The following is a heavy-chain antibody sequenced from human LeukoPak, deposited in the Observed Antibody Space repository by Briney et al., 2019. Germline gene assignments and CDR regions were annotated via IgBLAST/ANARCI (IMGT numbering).Heavy chain of an antibody. D-gene: IGHD3-10*01. Sequence: GGSLRLSCAASGFTFSNAWMSWVRQAPGKGLEWVGRIKSKTDGGTTDYAAPVKGRFTISRDDSKNTLYLQMNSLKTEDTAVYYCTTKPMVRGVITDFDYWGQGTLVTVSS. CDR3: TTKPMVRGVITDFDY. J-gene: IGHJ4*02. CDR2: IKSKTDGGTT. CDR1: GFTFSNAW. V-gene: IGHV3-15*01.